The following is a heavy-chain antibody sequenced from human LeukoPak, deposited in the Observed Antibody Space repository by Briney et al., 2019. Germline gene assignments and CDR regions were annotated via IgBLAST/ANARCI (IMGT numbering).Heavy chain of an antibody. D-gene: IGHD3-10*01. CDR3: ARHPHYGPFDY. CDR2: ISADNGNT. J-gene: IGHJ4*02. Sequence: ASVKVSCKASDYIFTTSGISWVRQAPGQGLEWMGWISADNGNTNYAQNLQGRVTMTTDTSTSTAYMELRGLRSDDTAVYYCARHPHYGPFDYWGQGTLVTVSS. CDR1: DYIFTTSG. V-gene: IGHV1-18*01.